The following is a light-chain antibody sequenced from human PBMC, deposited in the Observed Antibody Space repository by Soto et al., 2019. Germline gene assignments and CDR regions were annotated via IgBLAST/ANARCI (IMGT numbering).Light chain of an antibody. CDR3: GSWDSSLSAYV. Sequence: QSVLTQPPSASGSPGQSVTISCTGTSSDVGAYNFVSWYQQHPGRAPKLIISGVTNRPSGVPDRFSGSKSGNTASLTVSGLQADDEADYYCGSWDSSLSAYVFGTGTKLTVL. CDR2: GVT. J-gene: IGLJ1*01. CDR1: SSDVGAYNF. V-gene: IGLV2-8*01.